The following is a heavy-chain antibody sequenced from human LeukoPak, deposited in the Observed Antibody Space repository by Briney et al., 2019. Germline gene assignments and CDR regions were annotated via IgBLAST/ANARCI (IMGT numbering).Heavy chain of an antibody. D-gene: IGHD2-21*01. Sequence: GGSLRLSCAASGFTFSSYEMNWVRPAPGKGLEWGSYIRSSGDTIYYAHSVKGRFTISRDNAKDSLYLQMNSVTAEDTAVYYCARSTSILWWRLFDPWGQGTLVTVSS. J-gene: IGHJ5*02. V-gene: IGHV3-48*03. CDR1: GFTFSSYE. CDR3: ARSTSILWWRLFDP. CDR2: IRSSGDTI.